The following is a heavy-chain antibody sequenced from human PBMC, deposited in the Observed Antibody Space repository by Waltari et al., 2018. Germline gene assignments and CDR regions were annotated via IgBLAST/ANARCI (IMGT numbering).Heavy chain of an antibody. CDR2: LYSGGST. V-gene: IGHV3-53*02. CDR1: GFPVRRHY. Sequence: EVRLVETGGGLIQPGGSLRLSCAASGFPVRRHYMRWVRQAPGKGPEWVSVLYSGGSTFYADSVKGRFTISRDSSKNTLYLQMNSLRAEDTAVYYCAGDRPLDYWGQGTLVTVSS. CDR3: AGDRPLDY. J-gene: IGHJ4*02.